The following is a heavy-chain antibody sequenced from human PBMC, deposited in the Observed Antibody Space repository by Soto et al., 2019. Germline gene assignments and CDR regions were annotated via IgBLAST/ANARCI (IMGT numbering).Heavy chain of an antibody. CDR1: GFTFNSYA. J-gene: IGHJ3*01. CDR3: ARVPLFFGLDAFYF. D-gene: IGHD3-10*01. Sequence: EVQLLESGGGLVQPGGSLRLSCAASGFTFNSYAMHWVRQAPGKGLEWVSGISGFSAGSASTYFVDSVKGRFIISRDNSNNTLYLQMNNLRAEDTALYYCARVPLFFGLDAFYFWGHGTLVTVSS. V-gene: IGHV3-23*01. CDR2: ISGFSAGSAST.